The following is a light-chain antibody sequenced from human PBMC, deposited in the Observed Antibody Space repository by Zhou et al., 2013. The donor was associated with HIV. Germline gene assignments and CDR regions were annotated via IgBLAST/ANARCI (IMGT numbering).Light chain of an antibody. V-gene: IGKV1-5*03. Sequence: DIQMTQSPSTLSASVGDRVTITCRASQSISSWLAWYQQKPGKAPKLLIYKASTLESGVPSSFSGRGYGTEFILTISSLQPDDFATYYCLQLNSYPLTFGGGTKVEIK. CDR3: LQLNSYPLT. J-gene: IGKJ4*01. CDR1: QSISSW. CDR2: KAS.